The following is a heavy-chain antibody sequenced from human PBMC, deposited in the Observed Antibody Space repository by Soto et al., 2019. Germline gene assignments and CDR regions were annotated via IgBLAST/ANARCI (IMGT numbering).Heavy chain of an antibody. V-gene: IGHV4-30-4*01. CDR2: IHDSGNT. D-gene: IGHD4-17*01. Sequence: PSETLSLTFTVFGGSVSIGDSLWSWSRQRPGKGLEWIGYIHDSGNTYYNPSLKSRVTISLDTSKNQFSLKVTSMTAADTAVYFCARARGGDYGDYASLFDRWGQGNLVTVSS. J-gene: IGHJ5*02. CDR3: ARARGGDYGDYASLFDR. CDR1: GGSVSIGDSL.